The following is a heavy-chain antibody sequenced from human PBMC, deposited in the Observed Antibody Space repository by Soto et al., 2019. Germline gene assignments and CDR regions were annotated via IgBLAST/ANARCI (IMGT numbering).Heavy chain of an antibody. Sequence: DVQVVDSGGGLVRPGGSLRLSCAASGFPFNTYTMSWVRQAPGKGLEWVSSITSSSDYRYYADSVKGRFTISRDNARNSVYLQMNSLRAEDTAVYFCARGRYCISSAFWVDYWGQGSLVTVSS. D-gene: IGHD2-2*01. CDR1: GFPFNTYT. V-gene: IGHV3-21*01. CDR2: ITSSSDYR. J-gene: IGHJ4*02. CDR3: ARGRYCISSAFWVDY.